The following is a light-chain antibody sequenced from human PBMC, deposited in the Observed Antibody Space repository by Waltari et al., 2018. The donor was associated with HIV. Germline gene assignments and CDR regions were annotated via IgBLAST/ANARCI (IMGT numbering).Light chain of an antibody. CDR2: QVS. Sequence: QSALSQPPSASASPGQSVTISCIGNSSDIGKYDFVPWYQRYPGKAPRLIIYQVSQRPSGVSDRFTGSKSGSVASLIVSGLRTEDEADYYCSSYACKGHLLVFGGGTKLTVL. CDR1: SSDIGKYDF. CDR3: SSYACKGHLLV. J-gene: IGLJ2*01. V-gene: IGLV2-8*01.